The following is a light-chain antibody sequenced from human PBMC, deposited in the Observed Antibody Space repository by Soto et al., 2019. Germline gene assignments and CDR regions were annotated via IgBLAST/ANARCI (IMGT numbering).Light chain of an antibody. V-gene: IGLV1-44*01. CDR1: SSNIGGNP. Sequence: QSVLAQPPSASGTPGQRVTISCSGSSSNIGGNPVNWYQQLPGTAPKLLIYNNNQRPSGVPDRFSGSKSGTSASLAISGLQSDDDADYYCAAWPYSLNVPVFGGGTKVTVL. CDR2: NNN. CDR3: AAWPYSLNVPV. J-gene: IGLJ3*02.